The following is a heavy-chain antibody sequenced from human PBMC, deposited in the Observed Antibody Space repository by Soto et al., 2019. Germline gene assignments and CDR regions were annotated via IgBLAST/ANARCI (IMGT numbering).Heavy chain of an antibody. Sequence: GSVKVSFKASCYTFSRYGISWVRQAPGQGLEWMGWISAYNGNTNYAQELQGRVTMTTDTSTSTAYMELRSLRSDDTAVYYCAGDPINNWFDPWGQGTLVTVSS. V-gene: IGHV1-18*01. J-gene: IGHJ5*02. CDR1: CYTFSRYG. D-gene: IGHD3-9*01. CDR2: ISAYNGNT. CDR3: AGDPINNWFDP.